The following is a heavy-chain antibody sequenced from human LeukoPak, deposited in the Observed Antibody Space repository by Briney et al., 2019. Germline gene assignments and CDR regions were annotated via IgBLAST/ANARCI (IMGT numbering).Heavy chain of an antibody. CDR1: GFTVSGNY. D-gene: IGHD3-10*01. Sequence: GGSLRLSCAASGFTVSGNYMSWVRQAPGKGLEWLSVIHRGGNTYYADSVKGRFTISRDSSKNTVFLQMDSQRAEDTAVYYCARDPGYGLGVDYGDYWGQGTLVTVSS. J-gene: IGHJ4*02. CDR2: IHRGGNT. CDR3: ARDPGYGLGVDYGDY. V-gene: IGHV3-66*01.